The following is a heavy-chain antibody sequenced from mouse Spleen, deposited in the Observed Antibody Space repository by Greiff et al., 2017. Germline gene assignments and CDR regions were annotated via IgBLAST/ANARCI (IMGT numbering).Heavy chain of an antibody. V-gene: IGHV1-22*01. J-gene: IGHJ4*01. CDR3: ARKGFDYAMDY. CDR2: INPNNGDT. CDR1: GYTFTDYN. Sequence: EVQLQQSGPELVKPGASVKMSCKASGYTFTDYNMHWVKQSHGKSLEWFGYINPNNGDTNYNQKFKGKATLTVDKSSSTAYMELRSLTSEDSAVYYCARKGFDYAMDYWGQGTSVTVSS.